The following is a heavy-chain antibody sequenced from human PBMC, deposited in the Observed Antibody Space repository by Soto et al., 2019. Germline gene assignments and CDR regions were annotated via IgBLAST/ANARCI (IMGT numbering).Heavy chain of an antibody. Sequence: EVQLLESGGGLVQPGGSLRLSCAASGITFSNYVLSWVRQAPGKGLEWVSSISGSGTSTYYADSVKGRFSISSDTSKSTLYLHMSSLRADDTAIYYCAKEAGGGAAMVTSYFDYWGQGTLVTVSS. CDR3: AKEAGGGAAMVTSYFDY. D-gene: IGHD5-18*01. CDR1: GITFSNYV. V-gene: IGHV3-23*01. J-gene: IGHJ4*02. CDR2: ISGSGTST.